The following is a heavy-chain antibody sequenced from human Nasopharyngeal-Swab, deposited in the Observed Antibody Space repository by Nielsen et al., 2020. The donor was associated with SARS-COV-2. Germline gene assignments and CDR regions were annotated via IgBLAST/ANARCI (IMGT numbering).Heavy chain of an antibody. CDR3: ARERGAIAVAGNFDY. CDR1: GLTVSNNY. D-gene: IGHD6-19*01. V-gene: IGHV3-53*01. J-gene: IGHJ4*02. CDR2: IHSDGST. Sequence: GESLKISCAASGLTVSNNYISWVRQAPGKGLEWVSLIHSDGSTYYADSVKGRFTISRDNSKNTLYLQMNSLRAEDTAVYYCARERGAIAVAGNFDYWGQGTLVTVSS.